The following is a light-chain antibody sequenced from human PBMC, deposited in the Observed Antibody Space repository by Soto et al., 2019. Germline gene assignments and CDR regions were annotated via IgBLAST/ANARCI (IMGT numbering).Light chain of an antibody. Sequence: EIVMTQSPVTLSVSPGERVTLSCRASQSVSSNLAWYQQKPGQAPSLLIYGAFTRATGIPARFSGSGSGTEFTLTISSLQSEDFAVYYCQQYNNWPRLTFGGGTKVDI. CDR2: GAF. V-gene: IGKV3-15*01. CDR1: QSVSSN. CDR3: QQYNNWPRLT. J-gene: IGKJ4*01.